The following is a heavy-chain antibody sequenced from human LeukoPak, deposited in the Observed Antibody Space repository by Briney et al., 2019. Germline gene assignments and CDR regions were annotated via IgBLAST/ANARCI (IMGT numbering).Heavy chain of an antibody. J-gene: IGHJ4*02. V-gene: IGHV3-53*01. CDR2: IYSGGSA. Sequence: GGSLRLSCAASGFTVSSNYMSWVRQAPGKGLEWVSVIYSGGSAYYADSVKGRFTISRDNSKNTVYLQMNSLRAEDTAVYYCARDSSYYFDYWGQGTLVTVSS. D-gene: IGHD3-10*01. CDR3: ARDSSYYFDY. CDR1: GFTVSSNY.